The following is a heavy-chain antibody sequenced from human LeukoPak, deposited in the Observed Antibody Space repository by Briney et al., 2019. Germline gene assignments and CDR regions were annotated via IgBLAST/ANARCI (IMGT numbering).Heavy chain of an antibody. CDR1: GSKFDDYG. Sequence: PGGSLRLSCTASGSKFDDYGMTWVRQAPGKGLEWVSIIYSGGRTYYADSAKGRFTISRDIFKNTVYLQMNSLRAEDTAVYYCASLGSGSYYRYYFDYWGQGTLVTVSS. CDR3: ASLGSGSYYRYYFDY. D-gene: IGHD3-10*01. J-gene: IGHJ4*02. CDR2: IYSGGRT. V-gene: IGHV3-66*01.